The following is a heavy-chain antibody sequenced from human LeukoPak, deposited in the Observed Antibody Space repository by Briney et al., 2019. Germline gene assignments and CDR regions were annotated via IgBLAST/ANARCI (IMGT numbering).Heavy chain of an antibody. J-gene: IGHJ4*02. V-gene: IGHV3-23*01. CDR2: ISGSGGST. CDR3: AKPPRGYSYGGH. D-gene: IGHD5-18*01. CDR1: EFTFSSYA. Sequence: PGGSLRLSCAASEFTFSSYAMSLVRQAPGKGLEWVSAISGSGGSTYYADSVKGRFTISRDNSKNTLYLQMNSLRAEDTAVYYCAKPPRGYSYGGHWGQGTLVTVSS.